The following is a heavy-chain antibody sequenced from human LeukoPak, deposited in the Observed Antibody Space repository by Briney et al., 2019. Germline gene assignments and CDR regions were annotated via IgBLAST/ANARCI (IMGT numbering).Heavy chain of an antibody. Sequence: PSQTLSLTCPVSGGSINSGGYYWSWIRQPPGKGLEWIGYIYHSGSTYYNPSRKSRVTISVDRSKNQFSLKLSSVTAADTAVYYCARSRISAARSDYYYYMDVWGKGTTVTVSS. CDR1: GGSINSGGYY. D-gene: IGHD6-13*01. CDR2: IYHSGST. V-gene: IGHV4-30-2*01. CDR3: ARSRISAARSDYYYYMDV. J-gene: IGHJ6*03.